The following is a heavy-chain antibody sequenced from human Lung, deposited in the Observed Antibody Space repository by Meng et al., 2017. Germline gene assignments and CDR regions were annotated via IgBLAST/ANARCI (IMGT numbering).Heavy chain of an antibody. J-gene: IGHJ4*02. D-gene: IGHD3-10*01. CDR3: ARGTPGRSYCDY. V-gene: IGHV1-18*01. Sequence: HVQLLQSGAEVKQPGASLMASCKASYYAFTGYGVCCVRQAPGQGLEWMAWLGAHPGDTSFAPKFLGRVTVTADTATATAYMELRSLRSDDTAVYYCARGTPGRSYCDYWGLGTLVTVSS. CDR2: LGAHPGDT. CDR1: YYAFTGYG.